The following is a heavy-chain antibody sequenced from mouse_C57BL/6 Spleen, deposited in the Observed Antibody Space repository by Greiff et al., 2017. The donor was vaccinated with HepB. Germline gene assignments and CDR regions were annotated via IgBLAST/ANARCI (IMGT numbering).Heavy chain of an antibody. V-gene: IGHV5-12*01. D-gene: IGHD1-1*01. CDR1: GFTFSDYY. CDR2: ISNGGGST. J-gene: IGHJ3*01. CDR3: ARHGSSAWFAY. Sequence: KVGESGGCLVQPGVSRKLSCAASGFTFSDYYMYWVRLTPENRLEWVAYISNGGGSTYYPDTVKGRFTISRDNAKNTLYLQMSRLKSEDTAMYYCARHGSSAWFAYWGQGTLVTVSA.